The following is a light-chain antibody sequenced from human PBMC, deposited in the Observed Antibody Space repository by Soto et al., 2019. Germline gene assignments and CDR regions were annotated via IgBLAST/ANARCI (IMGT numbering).Light chain of an antibody. Sequence: IVMTQSPANLSVSPGGRATLSCRASQTVSSNLAWYQQKPGQAPRLLIDGASTRATGIPARFCGSGSGTEFTLSISSLQSEDFAVYYCQQYKNWPLTFGGGTKVDIK. J-gene: IGKJ4*01. CDR3: QQYKNWPLT. CDR1: QTVSSN. CDR2: GAS. V-gene: IGKV3-15*01.